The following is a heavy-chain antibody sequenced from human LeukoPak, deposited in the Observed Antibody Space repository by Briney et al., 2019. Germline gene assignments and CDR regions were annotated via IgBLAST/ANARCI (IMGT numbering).Heavy chain of an antibody. D-gene: IGHD3-10*01. CDR3: ARMVRGEYYFDY. Sequence: GGSLRLSCAASGFTFSSYSMTWVRQAPGKGLEWVSSISSSSSYIYYADSVKGRFTISRDNAKNSLYPQMNSLRAEDTAVYYCARMVRGEYYFDYWGQGTLVTVSS. CDR1: GFTFSSYS. CDR2: ISSSSSYI. J-gene: IGHJ4*02. V-gene: IGHV3-21*01.